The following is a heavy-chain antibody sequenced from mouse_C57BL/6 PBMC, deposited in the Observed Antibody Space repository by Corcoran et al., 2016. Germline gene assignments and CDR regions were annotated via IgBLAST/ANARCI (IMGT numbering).Heavy chain of an antibody. Sequence: QIQLVQSGPELKKPGETVKISCKASGYTFTTYGMSWVKQAPGKGLKWMGWINTYSGVPTYADDFKGRFAFSLETSASTAYLQINNLKNEDTATYFCARSGDYDRGYDAMDYWGQGTSVTVSA. V-gene: IGHV9-3*01. CDR2: INTYSGVP. CDR1: GYTFTTYG. J-gene: IGHJ4*01. D-gene: IGHD2-4*01. CDR3: ARSGDYDRGYDAMDY.